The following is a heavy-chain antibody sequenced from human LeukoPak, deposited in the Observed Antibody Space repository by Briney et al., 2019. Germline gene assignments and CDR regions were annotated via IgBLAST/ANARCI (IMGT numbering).Heavy chain of an antibody. CDR3: ARESSGSEGYFDY. Sequence: GGSLRLSCAASGFTFSSYGMHWVRQAPGKGLEWVAVIWYDGSNKYYADSVKGRFTISRDNSKNTLYLQMNSLRAEDTAVYYCARESSGSEGYFDYWGQGTLVTVSS. V-gene: IGHV3-33*01. CDR2: IWYDGSNK. D-gene: IGHD6-19*01. CDR1: GFTFSSYG. J-gene: IGHJ4*02.